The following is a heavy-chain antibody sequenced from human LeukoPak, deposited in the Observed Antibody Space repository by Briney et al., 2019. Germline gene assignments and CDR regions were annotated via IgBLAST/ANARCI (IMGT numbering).Heavy chain of an antibody. Sequence: GGSLRLSCAASGFTFSSYAMNWVRQVPGKGLECLANIKEDGSETYYADSVKGRFTISRDNVDNVVYLQMSSLGAEDTAVYYCARVAVAGPTGWFDPWGQGTLVTVSS. J-gene: IGHJ5*02. V-gene: IGHV3-7*01. D-gene: IGHD6-19*01. CDR1: GFTFSSYA. CDR3: ARVAVAGPTGWFDP. CDR2: IKEDGSET.